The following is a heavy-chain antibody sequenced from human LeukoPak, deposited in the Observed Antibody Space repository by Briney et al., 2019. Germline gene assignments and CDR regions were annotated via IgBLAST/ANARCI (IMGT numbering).Heavy chain of an antibody. CDR1: GDSITSGGYY. Sequence: SETLSLTCTVSGDSITSGGYYWSRIRQRPGKGLEWIGYIYKTGSTYYNPSLKSRVTMSVDTSRNQFSLKVNSVTAADTAVYYCARDVLRWGQGTLVTVSS. CDR2: IYKTGST. CDR3: ARDVLR. V-gene: IGHV4-31*03. J-gene: IGHJ4*02.